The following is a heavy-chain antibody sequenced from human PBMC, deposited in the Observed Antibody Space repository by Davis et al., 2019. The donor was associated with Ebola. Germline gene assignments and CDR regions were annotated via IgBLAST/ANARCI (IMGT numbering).Heavy chain of an antibody. Sequence: GESLKISCAASGFTFSSYSMNWVRQAPGKGLEWVSSISSSSSYIYYADSVKGRFTISRDNAKNSLYLQMNSLRAEDTAVYYCARDQTRIGGSYWGQGILVTVSS. D-gene: IGHD2-15*01. J-gene: IGHJ4*02. CDR2: ISSSSSYI. CDR3: ARDQTRIGGSY. V-gene: IGHV3-21*01. CDR1: GFTFSSYS.